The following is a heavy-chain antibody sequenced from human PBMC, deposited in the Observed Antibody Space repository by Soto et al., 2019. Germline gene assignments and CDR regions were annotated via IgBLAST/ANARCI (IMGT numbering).Heavy chain of an antibody. Sequence: SETLSLTCSVYGGSIGGYTWTWIRQAPGEGLEWIGEINHSGGTNYNSTLKSRVIISVDTTKNQFSLKLSSVSSADTAMYYCSRLTSSSYGMDVWGQGTTVTVSS. J-gene: IGHJ6*02. CDR2: INHSGGT. CDR3: SRLTSSSYGMDV. CDR1: GGSIGGYT. V-gene: IGHV4-34*01. D-gene: IGHD3-9*01.